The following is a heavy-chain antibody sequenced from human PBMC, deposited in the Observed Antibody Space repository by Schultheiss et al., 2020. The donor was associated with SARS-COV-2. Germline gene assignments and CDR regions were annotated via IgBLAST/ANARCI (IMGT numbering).Heavy chain of an antibody. J-gene: IGHJ6*03. CDR1: GFTFSSYW. CDR3: ASWVKDCSSTSCYMRAPYYYYMDV. V-gene: IGHV3-7*03. Sequence: GESLKISCAASGFTFSSYWMSWVRQAPGKGLEWVANIKQDGSEKYYVDSVKGRFTISRDNAKNSLYLQMNSLRAEDTAVYYCASWVKDCSSTSCYMRAPYYYYMDVWGKGTTVTVSS. CDR2: IKQDGSEK. D-gene: IGHD2-2*02.